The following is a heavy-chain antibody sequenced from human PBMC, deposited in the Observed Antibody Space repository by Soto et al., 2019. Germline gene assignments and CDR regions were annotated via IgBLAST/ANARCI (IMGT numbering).Heavy chain of an antibody. D-gene: IGHD1-26*01. J-gene: IGHJ3*02. CDR3: ARTGSYRSRAFDI. V-gene: IGHV4-31*03. Sequence: SETLSLTCTVSGGSISSGGYYWSRIRQHPGKGLEWIGYIYYSGSTYYNPSLKSRVTISVDTPKNQFSLKLSSVTAADTAVYYCARTGSYRSRAFDIWGQGTMVTVSS. CDR1: GGSISSGGYY. CDR2: IYYSGST.